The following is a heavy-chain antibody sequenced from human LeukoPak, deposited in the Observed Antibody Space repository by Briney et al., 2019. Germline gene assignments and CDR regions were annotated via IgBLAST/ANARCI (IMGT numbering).Heavy chain of an antibody. V-gene: IGHV3-33*01. CDR2: IWYDGSNK. CDR1: GFTFSSYG. J-gene: IGHJ3*02. CDR3: ARVPYPYYYGSGQALNAFDI. D-gene: IGHD3-10*01. Sequence: PGGSLRLSCAAPGFTFSSYGMHWVRQAPGKGLEWVAVIWYDGSNKYYAASVKGRFTISRDNSKTTLYLQMNSLRAEDTDVYYCARVPYPYYYGSGQALNAFDIWGQGTMVTVSS.